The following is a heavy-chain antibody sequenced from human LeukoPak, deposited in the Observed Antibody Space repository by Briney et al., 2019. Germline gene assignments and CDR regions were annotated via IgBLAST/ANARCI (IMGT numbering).Heavy chain of an antibody. D-gene: IGHD6-19*01. CDR3: AKTTTGYSSGRYPGWPVDC. J-gene: IGHJ4*02. CDR2: ISGSGGGT. V-gene: IGHV3-23*01. CDR1: GFTFSSYA. Sequence: GGSLRLSCGASGFTFSSYAVSWVRQAPGQGLEWVSAISGSGGGTYYADSGKGRFTISRDNSKNTVYLQMNSLSTEDTAVYYCAKTTTGYSSGRYPGWPVDCWGQGTLVTVSS.